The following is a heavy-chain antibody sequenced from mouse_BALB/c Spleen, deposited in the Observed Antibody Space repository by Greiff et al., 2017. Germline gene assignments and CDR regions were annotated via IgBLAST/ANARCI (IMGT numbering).Heavy chain of an antibody. Sequence: VQLKQSGPELMKPGASVKISCKASGYSFTSYYMHWVKQSHGKSLEWIGYIDPFNGGTSYNQKFKGKATLTVDKSSSTAYMHLSSLTSEDSAVYYCARKLWGYWGQGTTLTVSS. CDR2: IDPFNGGT. CDR3: ARKLWGY. CDR1: GYSFTSYY. J-gene: IGHJ2*01. V-gene: IGHV1S135*01. D-gene: IGHD1-1*02.